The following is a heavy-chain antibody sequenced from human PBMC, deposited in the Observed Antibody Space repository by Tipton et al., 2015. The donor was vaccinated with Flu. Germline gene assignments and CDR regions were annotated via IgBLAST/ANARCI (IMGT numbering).Heavy chain of an antibody. CDR2: IYSTGNT. CDR3: AQARFFYFDS. D-gene: IGHD3-10*01. Sequence: TLSLTCFVSGGSIISTTYYWGWIRQSPGKGLEWIGSIYSTGNTFYSPSLESRVSISLDTSKNHFSLKLRSVTAADTATYYCAQARFFYFDSWGQGTLVTVSS. J-gene: IGHJ4*02. CDR1: GGSIISTTYY. V-gene: IGHV4-39*07.